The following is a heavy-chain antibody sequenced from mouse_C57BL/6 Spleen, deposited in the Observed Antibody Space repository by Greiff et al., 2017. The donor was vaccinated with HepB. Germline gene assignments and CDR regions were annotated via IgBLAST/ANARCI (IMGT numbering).Heavy chain of an antibody. CDR3: ARDRGDGTRDY. CDR1: GFTFSSYA. D-gene: IGHD2-3*01. J-gene: IGHJ2*01. Sequence: EVQLVESGGGLVKPGGSLKLSCAASGFTFSSYAMSWVRQTPEKRLEWVATISDGGSYTYYPDNVKGRFTTSRDNAKNNLYLQMSHLKSEDTAMYYCARDRGDGTRDYWGQGTTLTVSS. CDR2: ISDGGSYT. V-gene: IGHV5-4*01.